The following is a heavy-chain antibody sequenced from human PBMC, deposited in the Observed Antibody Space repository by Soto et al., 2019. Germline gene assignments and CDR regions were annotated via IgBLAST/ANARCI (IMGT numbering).Heavy chain of an antibody. CDR3: VKDDRGNPSTAPH. Sequence: EVRLVESGGGLVQPGGSLRLSCAASGITIANYSMRWVRQAPGKGLDWVSGISGSGDSTYYADSAKGRFTISKDITKNSVVLQLENLRVEDSTLYFYVKDDRGNPSTAPHWGQGTLVTVS. CDR2: ISGSGDST. D-gene: IGHD5-12*01. V-gene: IGHV3-23*04. CDR1: GITIANYS. J-gene: IGHJ4*02.